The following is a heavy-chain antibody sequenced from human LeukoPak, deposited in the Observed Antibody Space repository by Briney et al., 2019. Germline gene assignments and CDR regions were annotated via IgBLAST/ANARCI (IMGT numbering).Heavy chain of an antibody. J-gene: IGHJ6*02. V-gene: IGHV1-2*02. CDR3: ARSWYGMDV. CDR1: GYTFTGSR. Sequence: SVKVSCKASGYTFTGSRMQWARQAPGQGLEWMGWINPSNGDTNSEQKFQGRVTMTRDTSISTVYMELSRLTSDDTAVYYCARSWYGMDVWGQGTTVIVSS. D-gene: IGHD6-13*01. CDR2: INPSNGDT.